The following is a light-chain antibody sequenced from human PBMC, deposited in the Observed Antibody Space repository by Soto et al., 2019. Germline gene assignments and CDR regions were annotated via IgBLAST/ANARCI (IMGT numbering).Light chain of an antibody. CDR3: QQTYSTPYT. J-gene: IGKJ2*01. CDR1: QTISNF. CDR2: GAS. Sequence: DILMTQSPSSLSASVGDRITITCRASQTISNFLNWYHQRPGKAPKLLIFGASSLQSGVPSKFTGSGSGTDFTLTISDLQPEDFATYYCQQTYSTPYTFGQGTNLEIK. V-gene: IGKV1-39*01.